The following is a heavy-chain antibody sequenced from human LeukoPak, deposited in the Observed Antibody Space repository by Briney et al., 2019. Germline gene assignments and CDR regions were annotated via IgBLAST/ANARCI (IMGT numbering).Heavy chain of an antibody. D-gene: IGHD6-13*01. CDR2: IRFDGSKE. CDR1: GFIFTTYG. CDR3: AGVGIAAAAHWFDP. J-gene: IGHJ5*02. Sequence: GGSLRLSCVASGFIFTTYGMHWVRQAPGRGLEWVAFIRFDGSKEDYGDSVKGRFTISRDNSKNTLYLQMNSLRLEDTAVYYCAGVGIAAAAHWFDPWGQGTLVTV. V-gene: IGHV3-30*02.